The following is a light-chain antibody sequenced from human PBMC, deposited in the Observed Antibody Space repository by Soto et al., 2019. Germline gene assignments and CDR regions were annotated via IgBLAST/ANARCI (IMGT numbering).Light chain of an antibody. V-gene: IGKV3-15*01. Sequence: EIVMTQSPGTLSVSPGERATLSCRASQSVSNKLAWYQQIPGQAPRLLIYGASTRASGIPARFSGSGSGTEFTLTISSLQSEDFAVYYCQQYNSWPPYTFGQGTKLEIK. CDR3: QQYNSWPPYT. CDR2: GAS. J-gene: IGKJ2*01. CDR1: QSVSNK.